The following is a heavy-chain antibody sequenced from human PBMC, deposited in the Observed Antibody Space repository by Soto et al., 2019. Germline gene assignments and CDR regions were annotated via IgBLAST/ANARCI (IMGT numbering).Heavy chain of an antibody. CDR3: AHRAVTTTSYYYYYGMDV. V-gene: IGHV2-5*01. D-gene: IGHD4-17*01. J-gene: IGHJ6*02. Sequence: SGPTLVKPTQTLTLTCTFSGFSLSTSGVGVGWIRQPPGKALEWLALIYWNDDKRYSPSLKSRLTITKDTSKNQVVLTMTNMDPVDTATYYCAHRAVTTTSYYYYYGMDVWGQGTTVTVSS. CDR2: IYWNDDK. CDR1: GFSLSTSGVG.